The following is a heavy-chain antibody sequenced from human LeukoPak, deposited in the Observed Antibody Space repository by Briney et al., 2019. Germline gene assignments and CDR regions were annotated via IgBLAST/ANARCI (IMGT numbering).Heavy chain of an antibody. CDR1: GFTFSSYS. Sequence: GGSLRLSCAASGFTFSSYSMNWVRQAPGKGLEWVSSISSSSSYIYYADSVKGRFTISRDNAKNSLYLQMNSLRAEDTAMYYCARGGSGSYSIDYWGQGTLVTVSS. CDR3: ARGGSGSYSIDY. V-gene: IGHV3-21*01. D-gene: IGHD1-26*01. CDR2: ISSSSSYI. J-gene: IGHJ4*02.